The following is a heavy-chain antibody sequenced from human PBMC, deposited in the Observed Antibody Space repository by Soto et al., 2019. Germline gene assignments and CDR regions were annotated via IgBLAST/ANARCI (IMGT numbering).Heavy chain of an antibody. D-gene: IGHD2-8*01. J-gene: IGHJ4*02. CDR1: GFSFSNYG. Sequence: GGSLRLSCAASGFSFSNYGMHWVRQAPGKGLEWVAVISYDGSSKYHADSVKGRFTTSRDNSKNTLHLQMNSLRAEDTAVYYCSKDRRGGRAVLDSWGQGTPVTVSS. CDR2: ISYDGSSK. CDR3: SKDRRGGRAVLDS. V-gene: IGHV3-30*18.